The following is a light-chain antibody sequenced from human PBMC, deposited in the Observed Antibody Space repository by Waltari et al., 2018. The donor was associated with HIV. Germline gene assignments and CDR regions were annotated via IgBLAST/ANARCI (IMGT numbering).Light chain of an antibody. CDR3: SSFTGSTTSLL. Sequence: QSALTQPASVSGSPGQSITISCTGSSSDVGTYNSVSWYQQHPDKAPKLIIYEVSNRPSGVSNRVSGSKSGNTASLTISGLQAEDESDYFCSSFTGSTTSLLFGGGTRLTVL. CDR1: SSDVGTYNS. V-gene: IGLV2-14*01. CDR2: EVS. J-gene: IGLJ3*02.